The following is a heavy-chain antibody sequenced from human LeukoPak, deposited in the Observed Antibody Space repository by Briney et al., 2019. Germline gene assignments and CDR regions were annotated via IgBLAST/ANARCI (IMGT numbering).Heavy chain of an antibody. CDR1: GGSISSGSYY. Sequence: SETLSLTCTVSGGSISSGSYYWSWIRQPAGKGLEWIGRIYTSGSTNYNPSLKSRVTISVDTSKNQFSLKLSSVTAADTAVYYCARGVRQLDYWGQGALVTVSS. J-gene: IGHJ4*02. CDR2: IYTSGST. CDR3: ARGVRQLDY. D-gene: IGHD6-6*01. V-gene: IGHV4-61*02.